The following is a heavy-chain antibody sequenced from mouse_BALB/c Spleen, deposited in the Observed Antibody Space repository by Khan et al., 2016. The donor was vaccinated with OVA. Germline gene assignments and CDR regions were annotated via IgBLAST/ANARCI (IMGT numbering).Heavy chain of an antibody. V-gene: IGHV1-20*02. CDR1: GYSFTGYF. CDR2: INPHIGET. J-gene: IGHJ2*01. CDR3: ASIYGSEFAY. D-gene: IGHD1-1*01. Sequence: VQLKQSGPELVKPGASVKISCKASGYSFTGYFMNWVMQSHGKSLEWIGRINPHIGETFYNPKFKGKATLTADESSSTAHMELRSLASEDAAVXDCASIYGSEFAYWGQGTTLTVSS.